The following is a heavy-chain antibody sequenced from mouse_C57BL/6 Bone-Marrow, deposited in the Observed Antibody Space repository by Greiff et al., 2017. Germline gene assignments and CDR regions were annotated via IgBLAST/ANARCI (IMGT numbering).Heavy chain of an antibody. Sequence: DVQLVESGGGLVQPKGSLKLSCAASGFSFNTYAMNWVRQAPGKGLEWVARIRSKSNNYATYYADSVKDRFTISRDDSESMLYLQMNNLKTEDTAMYYCVAFYWYFDVWGTGTTVTVSS. CDR1: GFSFNTYA. V-gene: IGHV10-1*01. CDR2: IRSKSNNYAT. J-gene: IGHJ1*03. CDR3: VAFYWYFDV.